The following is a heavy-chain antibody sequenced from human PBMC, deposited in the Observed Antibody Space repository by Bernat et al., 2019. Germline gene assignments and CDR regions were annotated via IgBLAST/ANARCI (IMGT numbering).Heavy chain of an antibody. Sequence: QVQLVQSGAEVKKPGASVKVSCKASGYTFTSYGISWVRQAPGQGLEWMGWISAYNGNTNYAQKLQGRVTMANDTTTSKGYMELRSRRSDDKAVYYCARDRYCSGGSCYFMRAYWGQGTLVTVAS. CDR3: ARDRYCSGGSCYFMRAY. CDR1: GYTFTSYG. D-gene: IGHD2-15*01. V-gene: IGHV1-18*01. J-gene: IGHJ4*02. CDR2: ISAYNGNT.